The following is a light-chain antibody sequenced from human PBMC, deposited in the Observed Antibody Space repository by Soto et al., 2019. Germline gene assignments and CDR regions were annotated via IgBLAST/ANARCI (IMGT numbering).Light chain of an antibody. CDR2: QTS. V-gene: IGKV3-11*01. J-gene: IGKJ1*01. Sequence: EIVLTQSPATLSSFPGDRVTLSCRASQYINTRLAWYQHRPGQAPRLLIYQTSIRAAGIPARFSASGSGTDFTLTINDVQAEDFALYYCRQRQSWPRTFGQVTKVDIK. CDR3: RQRQSWPRT. CDR1: QYINTR.